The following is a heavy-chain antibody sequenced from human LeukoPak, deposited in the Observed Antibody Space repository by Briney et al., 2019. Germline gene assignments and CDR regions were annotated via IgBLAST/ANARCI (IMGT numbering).Heavy chain of an antibody. Sequence: GGSLRLSCGVSGFTFSSCSMCWVRQAPGKGLEWVSFISSSSSYIYYADSVKGRFTISRDNAKNSLYLQMNSLRAEDTAVYYCARGTMFPYYFDYWGQGTLVTVSS. CDR2: ISSSSSYI. V-gene: IGHV3-21*01. J-gene: IGHJ4*02. CDR1: GFTFSSCS. D-gene: IGHD3-10*02. CDR3: ARGTMFPYYFDY.